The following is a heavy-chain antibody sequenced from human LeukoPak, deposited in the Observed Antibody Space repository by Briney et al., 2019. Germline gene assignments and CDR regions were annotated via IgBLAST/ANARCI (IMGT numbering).Heavy chain of an antibody. CDR2: ISSSSSYI. Sequence: PGGSLRLSCAASGFTFSSYAMSWVRQAPGKGLEWVSSISSSSSYIYYADSVKGRFTISRDNAKNSLYLQMNSLRAEDTAVYYCARDPSVAGFDYWGQGTLVTVSS. V-gene: IGHV3-21*01. J-gene: IGHJ4*02. CDR3: ARDPSVAGFDY. CDR1: GFTFSSYA. D-gene: IGHD6-19*01.